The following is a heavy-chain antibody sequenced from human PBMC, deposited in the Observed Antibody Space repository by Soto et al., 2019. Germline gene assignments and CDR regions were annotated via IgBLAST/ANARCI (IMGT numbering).Heavy chain of an antibody. D-gene: IGHD4-4*01. V-gene: IGHV4-31*03. Sequence: TLSLTCSVSGCSISGCGYYWTWIRQHPGKGLEWLGYIYDSGSAYYSPSLKSRVTISVDTSKNQFSLKLTSVTSADTAVYFCAREEEVNYSEPDSDHPSGLDVWGQGTTVTVSS. CDR2: IYDSGSA. CDR1: GCSISGCGYY. J-gene: IGHJ6*02. CDR3: AREEEVNYSEPDSDHPSGLDV.